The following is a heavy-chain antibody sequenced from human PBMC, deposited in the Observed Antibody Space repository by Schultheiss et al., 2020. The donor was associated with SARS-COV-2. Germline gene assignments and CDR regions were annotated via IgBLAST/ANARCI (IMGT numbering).Heavy chain of an antibody. CDR2: INPNSGGT. J-gene: IGHJ4*02. D-gene: IGHD5-24*01. CDR3: ARWDGYNEAFDY. V-gene: IGHV1-2*04. CDR1: GGTFSSYA. Sequence: ASVKVSCKASGGTFSSYAISWVRQAPGQGLEWMGWINPNSGGTNYAQKFQGWVTMTRDTSTSTVYMELSSLRSEDTAVYYCARWDGYNEAFDYWGQGTLVTVSS.